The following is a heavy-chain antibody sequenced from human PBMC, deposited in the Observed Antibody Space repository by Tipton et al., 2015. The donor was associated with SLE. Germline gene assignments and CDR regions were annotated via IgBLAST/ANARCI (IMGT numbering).Heavy chain of an antibody. CDR3: ARWSSNSSWEGFTDY. CDR1: GGTFSSYT. J-gene: IGHJ4*02. CDR2: IIPILGIA. V-gene: IGHV1-69*09. D-gene: IGHD6-13*01. Sequence: QLVQSGAEVKKPGSSVKVSCKASGGTFSSYTISWVRQAPGQGLEWMGRIIPILGIANYAQKFQGRVTITADKSTSTAYMELSSLRSEDTAVYYCARWSSNSSWEGFTDYWGQGTLVTVSS.